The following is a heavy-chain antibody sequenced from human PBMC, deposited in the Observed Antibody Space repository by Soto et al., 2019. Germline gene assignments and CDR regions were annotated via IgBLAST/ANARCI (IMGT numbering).Heavy chain of an antibody. CDR1: GGSFRGYS. Sequence: SETLSLTCAVYGGSFRGYSWTWIRQPPGKGLEWIGEVNHSGSTYHSPSLMSRVTLSIDTSKNQFSLKLSSVTAADTAVYYCARGRQVTPAALFKRAGDYSMDVWGQGTTVTVSS. D-gene: IGHD2-2*01. J-gene: IGHJ6*02. CDR3: ARGRQVTPAALFKRAGDYSMDV. V-gene: IGHV4-34*01. CDR2: VNHSGST.